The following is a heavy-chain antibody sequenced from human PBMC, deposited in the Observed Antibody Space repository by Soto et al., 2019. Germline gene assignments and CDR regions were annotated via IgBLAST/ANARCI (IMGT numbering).Heavy chain of an antibody. CDR2: ISGSGGST. CDR3: AKDLSPNYCSSTSCDEGIQDYGMDV. Sequence: GESLKISCAASGFTFSSYAMSWVRQAPGKGLEWVSAISGSGGSTYYADSVKGRFTISRDNSKNTLYLQMNSLRAEDTAVYYCAKDLSPNYCSSTSCDEGIQDYGMDVWGQGTTVTVSS. J-gene: IGHJ6*02. D-gene: IGHD2-2*01. CDR1: GFTFSSYA. V-gene: IGHV3-23*01.